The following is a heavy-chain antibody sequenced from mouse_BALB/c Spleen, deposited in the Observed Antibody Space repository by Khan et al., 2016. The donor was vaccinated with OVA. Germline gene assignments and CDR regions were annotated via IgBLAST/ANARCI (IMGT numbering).Heavy chain of an antibody. CDR3: AKGVWSYYYTLDY. Sequence: VELVESGPGLVAPSQNLSITCTVSGFSLSDYGVSWIRQPPGKGLEWLGVLWGGGSKYYNSVLKSRLSISKDNSKSQVFLKMSSLQSDDTAMYYCAKGVWSYYYTLDYWGQGTSVTVSS. CDR1: GFSLSDYG. J-gene: IGHJ4*01. V-gene: IGHV2-6-5*01. CDR2: LWGGGSK.